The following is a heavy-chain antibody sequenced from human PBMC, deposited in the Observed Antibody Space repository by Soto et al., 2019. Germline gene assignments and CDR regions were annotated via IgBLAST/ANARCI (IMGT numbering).Heavy chain of an antibody. CDR1: GYTFSSYA. J-gene: IGHJ6*02. V-gene: IGHV1-3*01. CDR2: INAGNGNT. Sequence: ASVKVSCKASGYTFSSYAMHWVRQAPGQRLEWMGWINAGNGNTKYSQKFQDRVTITRDTSASTAYKELNSLRSEDTAVYYCARDGSWWLGTTNYYYYGMDVWGQGTTVTVSS. D-gene: IGHD6-19*01. CDR3: ARDGSWWLGTTNYYYYGMDV.